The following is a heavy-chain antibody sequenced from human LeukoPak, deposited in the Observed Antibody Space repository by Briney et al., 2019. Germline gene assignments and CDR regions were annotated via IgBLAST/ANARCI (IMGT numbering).Heavy chain of an antibody. Sequence: PGGSLRLSCAASGFTFSSYIMNWVRQAPGKGLEWVSSISSSSDYIYYADSVKGRFTISRDNAKNSLYLQMNSLRAEDTAVYYCATHITYCSGGSCLEYFQHWGQGTLVTVSS. J-gene: IGHJ1*01. V-gene: IGHV3-21*01. CDR2: ISSSSDYI. CDR1: GFTFSSYI. CDR3: ATHITYCSGGSCLEYFQH. D-gene: IGHD2-15*01.